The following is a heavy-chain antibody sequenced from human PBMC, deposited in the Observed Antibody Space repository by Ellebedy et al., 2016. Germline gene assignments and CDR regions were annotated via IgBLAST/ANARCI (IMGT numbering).Heavy chain of an antibody. Sequence: GESLKISCSASGFTFSSYAMHWVRQAPGKGLEYVSAISSNGGSTYYADSVKGRFTISRDNSKNTLYLQMSSLRAEDTAVYYCVKGSRKGIDTAMAFDPWGQGTLVTVSS. CDR3: VKGSRKGIDTAMAFDP. CDR1: GFTFSSYA. J-gene: IGHJ5*02. CDR2: ISSNGGST. D-gene: IGHD5-18*01. V-gene: IGHV3-64D*06.